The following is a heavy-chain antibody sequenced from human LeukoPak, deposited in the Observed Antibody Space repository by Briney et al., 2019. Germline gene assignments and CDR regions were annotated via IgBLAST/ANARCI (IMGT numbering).Heavy chain of an antibody. V-gene: IGHV1-2*02. CDR3: ARANFLYCSSSTCLFDY. CDR1: GYTFTDYY. J-gene: IGHJ4*02. Sequence: ASVKVSCKASGYTFTDYYMHWVRQAPGQGFEWMGWINPNDGYTNYAQKFQGRVTMTRDTSISTAHIEVSRLRSDDTAVYYCARANFLYCSSSTCLFDYWGQGTLVTVSS. CDR2: INPNDGYT. D-gene: IGHD2-2*01.